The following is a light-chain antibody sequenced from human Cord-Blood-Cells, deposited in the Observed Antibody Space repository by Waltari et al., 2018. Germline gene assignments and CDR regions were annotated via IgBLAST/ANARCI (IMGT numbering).Light chain of an antibody. CDR2: DAS. Sequence: EIGLTPSPATPSLAPGERTTPPCRASQSVSSYLAWYQQKPGQAPRLLIYDASNRATGIPARFSGSGSGTDFTLTISSLEPEDFAVYYCQQRSNWPPLTFGGGTKVEIK. J-gene: IGKJ4*01. CDR1: QSVSSY. V-gene: IGKV3-11*01. CDR3: QQRSNWPPLT.